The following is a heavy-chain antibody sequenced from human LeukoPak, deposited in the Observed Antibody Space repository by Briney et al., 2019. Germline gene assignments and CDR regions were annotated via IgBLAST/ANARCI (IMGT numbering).Heavy chain of an antibody. V-gene: IGHV1-69*05. CDR2: IIPIFGTA. D-gene: IGHD4-11*01. J-gene: IGHJ6*03. CDR1: GGTFSSYA. CDR3: ARAPTVTTPYYHYYMDV. Sequence: SVKVSCKASGGTFSSYAISWVRQAPGQGLEWMGGIIPIFGTANYAQKFQGRVTITTDESTSTAYMELSSLRSEDTAVYYCARAPTVTTPYYHYYMDVWGKGTTVTVSS.